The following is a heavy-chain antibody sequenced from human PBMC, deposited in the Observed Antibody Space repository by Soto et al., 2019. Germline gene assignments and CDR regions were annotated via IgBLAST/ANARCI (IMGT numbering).Heavy chain of an antibody. V-gene: IGHV3-30*18. J-gene: IGHJ4*02. Sequence: QVQLVESGGGVVQPGRSLRLSCAGSGFTFSSYGMHWVRQAPSKGLEWVAVIRYDGSNKYYADSVKGRFTISRDNSKNTLYLQMSSLRAEDTAVYHCAKDRYDFQHAPYYFDNWGQGTLVTVSS. D-gene: IGHD1-20*01. CDR3: AKDRYDFQHAPYYFDN. CDR1: GFTFSSYG. CDR2: IRYDGSNK.